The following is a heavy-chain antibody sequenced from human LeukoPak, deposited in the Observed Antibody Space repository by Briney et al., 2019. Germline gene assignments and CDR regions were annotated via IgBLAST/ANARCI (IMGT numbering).Heavy chain of an antibody. CDR1: LVTSIINM. J-gene: IGHJ4*02. V-gene: IGHV3-21*01. CDR2: ISSSSSYI. D-gene: IGHD4-17*01. CDR3: ARKTYGGLFDY. Sequence: PGGSLRLSRAASLVTSIINMLNSGRQAPGKGLEWVSSISSSSSYIYYADSVKGRFTISRDNAKNSLYLQMNSLRAENTPVYYCARKTYGGLFDYWGQGTLVTVSS.